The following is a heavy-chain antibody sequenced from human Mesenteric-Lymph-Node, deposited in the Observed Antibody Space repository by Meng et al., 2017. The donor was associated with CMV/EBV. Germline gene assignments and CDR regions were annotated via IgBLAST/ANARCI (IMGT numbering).Heavy chain of an antibody. CDR2: INTDGSVK. Sequence: GGSLRLSCAASEFTFSNYWMHWVRQAPGKGLVWVTRINTDGSVKNYADSVKGRFTISRDNAKNALYMQMSSLRAEDTGVYYCARDTSPVSNNVWYDACDIWGQGTRVTVSS. J-gene: IGHJ3*02. CDR3: ARDTSPVSNNVWYDACDI. D-gene: IGHD6-13*01. V-gene: IGHV3-74*01. CDR1: EFTFSNYW.